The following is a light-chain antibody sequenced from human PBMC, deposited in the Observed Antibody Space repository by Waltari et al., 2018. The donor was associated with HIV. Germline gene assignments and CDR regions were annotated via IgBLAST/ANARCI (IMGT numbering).Light chain of an antibody. V-gene: IGLV2-23*01. J-gene: IGLJ2*01. CDR2: EGS. Sequence: QSSLTQPASVSGSPGQSIPISCPGPSSDVGSYKLVSWYQQHAGKAPKLMIYEGSKRPSGVSNRFSGSKSGNTASLTISGLQAEDEADYYCCSYGGSTDVVFGGGTKLTVL. CDR3: CSYGGSTDVV. CDR1: SSDVGSYKL.